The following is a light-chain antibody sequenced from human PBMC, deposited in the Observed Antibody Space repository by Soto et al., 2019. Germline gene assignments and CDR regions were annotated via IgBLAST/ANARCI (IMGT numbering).Light chain of an antibody. Sequence: EIVMTQSPVTLSVSPGERATLSCRASQSVSSNLAWYQQKPGQPPRLLIYGAFNRAAGIPARFSGSGSGTDFTLTISSLEPEDSAVYYCQQRNIWPPVTFGQGTRLEIK. V-gene: IGKV3-11*01. CDR3: QQRNIWPPVT. CDR1: QSVSSN. CDR2: GAF. J-gene: IGKJ5*01.